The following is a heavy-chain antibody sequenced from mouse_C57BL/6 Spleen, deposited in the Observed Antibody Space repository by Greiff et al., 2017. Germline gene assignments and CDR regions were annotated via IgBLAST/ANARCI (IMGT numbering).Heavy chain of an antibody. CDR1: GFTFSSYA. CDR3: TRGRDYYGSSPFDY. V-gene: IGHV5-9-1*02. J-gene: IGHJ2*01. Sequence: EVQLQQSGEGLVKPGGSLKLSCAASGFTFSSYAMSWVRQTPEKRLEWVAYISSGGDYIYYADTVKGRFTISRDNARNTLYLQMSSLKSEDTAMYYCTRGRDYYGSSPFDYWGQGTTLTVSS. CDR2: ISSGGDYI. D-gene: IGHD1-1*01.